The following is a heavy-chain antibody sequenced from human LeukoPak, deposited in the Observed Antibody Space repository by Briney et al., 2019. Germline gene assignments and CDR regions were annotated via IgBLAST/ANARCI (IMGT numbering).Heavy chain of an antibody. CDR3: ARTGYIAAAGTYYGMDV. CDR1: GYTFTGYY. CDR2: INPNSGGT. J-gene: IGHJ6*02. D-gene: IGHD6-13*01. Sequence: RASVKVSCKASGYTFTGYYMHWVRQAPGQGLEWMGWINPNSGGTNYAQKFQGRVTMTRDTSISTAYMELSRLRSDDTAVYYCARTGYIAAAGTYYGMDVWGQGTTVTVSS. V-gene: IGHV1-2*02.